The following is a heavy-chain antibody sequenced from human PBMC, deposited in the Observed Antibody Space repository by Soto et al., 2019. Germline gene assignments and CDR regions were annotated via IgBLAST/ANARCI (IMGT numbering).Heavy chain of an antibody. V-gene: IGHV2-5*02. D-gene: IGHD1-1*01. J-gene: IGHJ4*02. CDR1: GFSLTTSGEG. CDR2: IYWDDDK. CDR3: AHRKKTVIVATYFAY. Sequence: QITLRESGPALVKPTQTLTLTCTFSGFSLTTSGEGVGWIRQPPGKAPEWLALIYWDDDKRYSPSLKNRLTISGDTSRSQVVLTMTNMDPVDTATYYCAHRKKTVIVATYFAYWGQGTLVTVSS.